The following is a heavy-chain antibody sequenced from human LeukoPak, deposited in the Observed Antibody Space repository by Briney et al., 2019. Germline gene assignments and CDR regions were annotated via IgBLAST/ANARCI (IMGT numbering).Heavy chain of an antibody. CDR3: AKDGYSSGAWFDP. J-gene: IGHJ5*02. Sequence: GSLRLSCAASGFTFSSYSMNWVRQAPGKGLEWVSYISSSSNTMYYTDSVKGRFTISRDNTKNSLYLQMNSLRAEDTAVYYCAKDGYSSGAWFDPWGQGTLVTVSS. D-gene: IGHD6-19*01. V-gene: IGHV3-48*04. CDR2: ISSSSNTM. CDR1: GFTFSSYS.